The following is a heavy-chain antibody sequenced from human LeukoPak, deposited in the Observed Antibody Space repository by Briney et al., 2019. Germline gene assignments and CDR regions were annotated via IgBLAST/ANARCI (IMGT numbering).Heavy chain of an antibody. CDR1: GGSIGSYY. Sequence: SEPLSLTCTVSGGSIGSYYWSWIRHPPGKGLEWIGYIYYSGSTNYNPSLKSRVTMSVDTSKNQFSLKLSSVTAADTAVYYCARAGSYRQLWSSWGQGTLVTVSS. D-gene: IGHD5-18*01. CDR3: ARAGSYRQLWSS. V-gene: IGHV4-59*01. CDR2: IYYSGST. J-gene: IGHJ5*02.